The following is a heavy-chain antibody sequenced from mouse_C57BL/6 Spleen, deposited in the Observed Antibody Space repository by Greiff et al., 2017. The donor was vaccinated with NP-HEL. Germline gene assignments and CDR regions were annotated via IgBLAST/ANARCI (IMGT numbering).Heavy chain of an antibody. Sequence: QVQLQQSGAELVRPGASVTLSCKASGYTFTDYEMHWVKQTPVHGLEWIGAIDPETGGTAYNQKFKGKAILTVDKSSSTAYMQLSSLTSEDSAVYYCARRNSSSDWFAYWGQGTLVTVSA. CDR1: GYTFTDYE. CDR3: ARRNSSSDWFAY. CDR2: IDPETGGT. D-gene: IGHD1-1*01. V-gene: IGHV1-15*01. J-gene: IGHJ3*01.